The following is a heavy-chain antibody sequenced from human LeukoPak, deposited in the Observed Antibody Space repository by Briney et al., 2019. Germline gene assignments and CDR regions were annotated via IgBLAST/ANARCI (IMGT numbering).Heavy chain of an antibody. CDR2: IYSDGST. D-gene: IGHD3-10*01. CDR1: RFTVNINY. V-gene: IGHV3-66*01. Sequence: PDGSLTLSRAASRFTVNINYMSWVRQAPGKGLEWVSIIYSDGSTYYADSVKGRFTISRDTPKNTLYLQMNSLRAEDTAVYYCANLGSPSGNWGKGTLGSVSS. CDR3: ANLGSPSGN. J-gene: IGHJ1*01.